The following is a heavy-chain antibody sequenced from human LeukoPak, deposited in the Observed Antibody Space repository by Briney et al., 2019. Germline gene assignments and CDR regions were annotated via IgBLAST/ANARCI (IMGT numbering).Heavy chain of an antibody. Sequence: ASVKVSCKTSGYTFTDFSIHWVRQAPGQGLEWMGIINPTGGSAGFAQKFQGRVTITADKSTSTAYMELSSLRSEDTAVYYCAREGKPITMLRGVITPRGYYYMDVWGKGTTVTVSS. D-gene: IGHD3-10*01. CDR1: GYTFTDFS. CDR2: INPTGGSA. J-gene: IGHJ6*03. CDR3: AREGKPITMLRGVITPRGYYYMDV. V-gene: IGHV1-46*03.